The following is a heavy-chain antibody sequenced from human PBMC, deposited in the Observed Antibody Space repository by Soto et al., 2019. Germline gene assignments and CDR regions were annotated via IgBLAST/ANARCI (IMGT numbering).Heavy chain of an antibody. CDR3: ARDSPLYYYDSSGYYARLDY. CDR2: IKQDGSEK. V-gene: IGHV3-7*04. CDR1: GFTFSSYW. Sequence: EVQLVESGGGLVQPGGSLRLSCAASGFTFSSYWMSWVRQAPGKGLEWVANIKQDGSEKYYVDSVKGRFTISRDNAKNSLYLQMNSLSAEDTAVYYCARDSPLYYYDSSGYYARLDYWGQGTLVTVSS. J-gene: IGHJ4*02. D-gene: IGHD3-22*01.